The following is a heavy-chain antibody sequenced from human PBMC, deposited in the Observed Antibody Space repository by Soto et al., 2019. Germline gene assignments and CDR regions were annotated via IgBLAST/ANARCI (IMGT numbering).Heavy chain of an antibody. CDR1: GFTFSSYW. J-gene: IGHJ6*02. D-gene: IGHD6-19*01. Sequence: VQLVESGGGLVQPGGSLRLSCAASGFTFSSYWMHWVRQAPGKGLVWVAVISYGGSNKYYADSVKGRFTISRDNSKNTLYLQMNSLRAEDTAVYYCARERLSSGWYFGGMDVWGQGTTVTVSS. V-gene: IGHV3-30-3*01. CDR2: ISYGGSNK. CDR3: ARERLSSGWYFGGMDV.